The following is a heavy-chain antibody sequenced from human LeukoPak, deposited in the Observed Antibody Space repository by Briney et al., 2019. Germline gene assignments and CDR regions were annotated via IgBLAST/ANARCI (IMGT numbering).Heavy chain of an antibody. CDR1: GDSISTYY. J-gene: IGHJ4*02. D-gene: IGHD1-26*01. Sequence: SETLSLTCTVSGDSISTYYWSWIRQPPGKGLEWIGYIDYSGGTNYNPSLKSRGTISVDTSKSQFSLKLNSVTTADTAVFYCARHGGSYSLDYWGQGTLVTVSS. CDR3: ARHGGSYSLDY. V-gene: IGHV4-59*08. CDR2: IDYSGGT.